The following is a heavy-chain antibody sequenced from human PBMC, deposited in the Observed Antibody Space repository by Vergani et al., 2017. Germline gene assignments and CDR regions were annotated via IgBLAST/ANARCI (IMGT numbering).Heavy chain of an antibody. CDR3: ARDQRGWAAAEPYYYYMDV. CDR1: GFTFSSYG. J-gene: IGHJ6*03. V-gene: IGHV3-33*01. D-gene: IGHD6-13*01. Sequence: QVQLVESGGGVVQPGRSLRLSCAASGFTFSSYGMHWVRQAPGKGLEWVAVIWYDGSNKYYADSVKGRFTISRDNSKNTLYLQMNSLRAEDTAVYYCARDQRGWAAAEPYYYYMDVWGKGTTVTVSS. CDR2: IWYDGSNK.